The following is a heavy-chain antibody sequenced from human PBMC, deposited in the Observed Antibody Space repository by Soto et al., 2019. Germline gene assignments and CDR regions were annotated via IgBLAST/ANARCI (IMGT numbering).Heavy chain of an antibody. V-gene: IGHV3-23*01. CDR1: GFTFVSYA. CDR2: ISGSADGT. Sequence: EVKLLESGGGLAQPGGSLRLSCVGSGFTFVSYAISWYRQAPGERLQWIAAISGSADGTDYAHSVRGRFTISRDNSKKTVQLQMDSVRVGDTAVYFCAKGSVGGYSFWSGYYSDGLDVWCQGTLVSVS. D-gene: IGHD3-3*01. J-gene: IGHJ3*01. CDR3: AKGSVGGYSFWSGYYSDGLDV.